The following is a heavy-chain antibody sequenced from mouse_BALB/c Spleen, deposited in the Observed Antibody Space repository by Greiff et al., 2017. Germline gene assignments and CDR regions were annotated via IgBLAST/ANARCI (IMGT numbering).Heavy chain of an antibody. V-gene: IGHV5-17*02. Sequence: DVMLVESGGGLVQPGGSRKLSCAASGFTFSSFGMHWVRQAPEKGLEWVAYISSGSSTIYYADTVKGRFTISRDNPKNTLFLQMTSLRSEDTAMYYCARPNSSGYAMDYWGQGTSVTVSS. D-gene: IGHD3-1*01. CDR1: GFTFSSFG. CDR2: ISSGSSTI. CDR3: ARPNSSGYAMDY. J-gene: IGHJ4*01.